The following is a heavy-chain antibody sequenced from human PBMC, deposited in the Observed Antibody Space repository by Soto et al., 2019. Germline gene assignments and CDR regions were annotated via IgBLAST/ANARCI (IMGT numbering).Heavy chain of an antibody. V-gene: IGHV3-30-3*01. CDR1: GFTFSSYA. CDR3: ARDGDYDWYYFDY. CDR2: ISYDGSNK. J-gene: IGHJ4*02. Sequence: QVPLVESGGGVVQPGRSLRLSCAASGFTFSSYAMHWVRQAPGKGLEWVAVISYDGSNKYYADSVKGRFTISRDNSKNTLYLQMNSLRAEDTAVYYCARDGDYDWYYFDYWGQGTLVTVSS. D-gene: IGHD3-16*01.